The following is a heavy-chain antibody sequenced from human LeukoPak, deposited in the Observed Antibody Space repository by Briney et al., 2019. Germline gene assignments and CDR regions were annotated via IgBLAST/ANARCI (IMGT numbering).Heavy chain of an antibody. D-gene: IGHD1-26*01. CDR2: INPNSGGT. Sequence: ASVKVSCKASGYTFTGYYMHWVRQAPGQGLEWMGWINPNSGGTNYAQKFQGRVTMTSDTSISTAYMELSRLRSDDTAVYYCAPSQSGSYSFDYWGQGTLVTVSS. CDR1: GYTFTGYY. J-gene: IGHJ4*02. V-gene: IGHV1-2*02. CDR3: APSQSGSYSFDY.